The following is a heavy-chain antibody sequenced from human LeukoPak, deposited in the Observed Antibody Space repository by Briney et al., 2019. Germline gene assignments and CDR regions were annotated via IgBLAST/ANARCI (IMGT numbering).Heavy chain of an antibody. CDR1: GFTFSDYY. D-gene: IGHD5-18*01. CDR3: ARGRYNSGY. J-gene: IGHJ4*02. V-gene: IGHV3-53*01. CDR2: IYSGGTT. Sequence: GGSLRLSCAASGFTFSDYYMSWIRQAPGKGLEWVSVIYSGGTTYYADSVKGRFTISRDNSKNTLYLQMNSLRVEDTAVYYCARGRYNSGYWGQGTLVTVSS.